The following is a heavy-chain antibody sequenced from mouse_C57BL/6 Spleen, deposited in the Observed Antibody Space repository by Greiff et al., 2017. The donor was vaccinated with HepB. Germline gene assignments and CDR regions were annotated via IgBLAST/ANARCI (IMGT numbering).Heavy chain of an antibody. CDR3: TRSNWDYFDY. V-gene: IGHV5-9-1*02. D-gene: IGHD4-1*01. J-gene: IGHJ2*01. CDR1: GFTFSSYA. Sequence: EVKVVESGEGLVKPGGSLKLSCAASGFTFSSYAMSWVRQTPEKRLEWVAYISSGGDYIYYADTVQGRFTISRDNARNTLYLQMSSLKSEDTAMYYCTRSNWDYFDYWGQGTTLTVSS. CDR2: ISSGGDYI.